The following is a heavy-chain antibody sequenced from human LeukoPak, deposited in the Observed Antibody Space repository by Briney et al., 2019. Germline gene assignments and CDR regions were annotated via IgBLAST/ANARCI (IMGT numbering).Heavy chain of an antibody. CDR3: ATANRIVVVPAAPFDY. D-gene: IGHD2-2*01. J-gene: IGHJ4*02. CDR1: GYTLTELS. Sequence: ASVKVSCKVSGYTLTELSMHWVRQAPGKGLEWMGGFDPEDGETIYAQKFQGRVTMTEDTSTDTAYMELSSLRSEDTAVYYCATANRIVVVPAAPFDYWGQGTLVTVSS. CDR2: FDPEDGET. V-gene: IGHV1-24*01.